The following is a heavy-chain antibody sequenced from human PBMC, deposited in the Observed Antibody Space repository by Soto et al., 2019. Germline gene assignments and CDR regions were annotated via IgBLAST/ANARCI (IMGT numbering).Heavy chain of an antibody. Sequence: GGSLRLSCAASGCTFSSFAMHWVRQAPGKGLEWVAVIWYDGSNEYFADSVKGRFTISRDNSKNTLFLQMNSLRAEDTAVYYCASEIIATAGNDVDYWGQGTLVTVSS. CDR3: ASEIIATAGNDVDY. CDR2: IWYDGSNE. V-gene: IGHV3-33*01. CDR1: GCTFSSFA. D-gene: IGHD6-13*01. J-gene: IGHJ4*02.